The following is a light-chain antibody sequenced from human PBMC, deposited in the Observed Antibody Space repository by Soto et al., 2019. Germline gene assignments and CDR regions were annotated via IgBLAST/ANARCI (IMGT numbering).Light chain of an antibody. CDR2: GAT. J-gene: IGKJ2*01. Sequence: DTQMTQSPSSLSASVGDRVTITCGASQSINTYLSWYQQKSGTAPKLLIHGATSLRSGVPPRFSGSRSGTDFTLTISSLQPEDFATYFCQQTYSTPYTFGQGTKLEIK. CDR3: QQTYSTPYT. V-gene: IGKV1-39*01. CDR1: QSINTY.